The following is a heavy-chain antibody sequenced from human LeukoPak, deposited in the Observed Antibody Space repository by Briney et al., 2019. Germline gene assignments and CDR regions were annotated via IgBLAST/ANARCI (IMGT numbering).Heavy chain of an antibody. J-gene: IGHJ5*02. Sequence: SVRVSCRTSGGTFNNSAISWVRQAPGQGLEWLGGIMPLFGTAGYAQKFQGRVTITKDESTRTVYLELTSLTSDDTAVNYCARDVHGDYGSGWFDPWGQGTLVSVSS. CDR2: IMPLFGTA. V-gene: IGHV1-69*05. CDR3: ARDVHGDYGSGWFDP. CDR1: GGTFNNSA. D-gene: IGHD4-17*01.